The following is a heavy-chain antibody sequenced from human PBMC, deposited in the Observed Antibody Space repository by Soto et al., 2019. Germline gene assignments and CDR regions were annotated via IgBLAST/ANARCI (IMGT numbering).Heavy chain of an antibody. CDR3: AIAMAGQWHPFDY. D-gene: IGHD6-19*01. V-gene: IGHV3-33*01. CDR1: GFFLRDFG. CDR2: IWYDGSNT. J-gene: IGHJ4*01. Sequence: QLGGSLRLACVASGFFLRDFGMHWVRQAPGKGLEWVSVIWYDGSNTYQGESVKGRFTMSRDISKNTLYLQMDSLRPEDTAVYYCAIAMAGQWHPFDYWGHGTLVPVSS.